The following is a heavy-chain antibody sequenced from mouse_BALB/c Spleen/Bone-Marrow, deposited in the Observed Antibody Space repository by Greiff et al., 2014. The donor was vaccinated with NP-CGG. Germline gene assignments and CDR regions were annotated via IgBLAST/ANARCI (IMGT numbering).Heavy chain of an antibody. J-gene: IGHJ3*01. CDR3: APYYYGSSQFAY. CDR1: GFNIKDTY. V-gene: IGHV14-3*02. CDR2: IDPANGNT. D-gene: IGHD1-1*01. Sequence: VQLQQSGAELAKPGASVKSSCTASGFNIKDTYMHWVKQRPEQGLEWIGRIDPANGNTKYDPKFQGKATITADTSSNTAYLQLSSLTSEDTAVYYCAPYYYGSSQFAYWGQGTLVTVSA.